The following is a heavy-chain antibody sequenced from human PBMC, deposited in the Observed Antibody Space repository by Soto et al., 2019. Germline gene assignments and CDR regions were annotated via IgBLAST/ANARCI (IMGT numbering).Heavy chain of an antibody. CDR1: GGSIGSGSCH. CDR2: IYYSGSS. CDR3: ARVEGSSYYFRHDC. J-gene: IGHJ4*02. Sequence: SETLSLTCTVSGGSIGSGSCHWSWIRQHPGKGLEWIGNIYYSGSSYYNPSLKSRATISIDTSKDQFSLRLGSVTAADTAVYYCARVEGSSYYFRHDCWGRGTLVTVSS. D-gene: IGHD1-26*01. V-gene: IGHV4-31*03.